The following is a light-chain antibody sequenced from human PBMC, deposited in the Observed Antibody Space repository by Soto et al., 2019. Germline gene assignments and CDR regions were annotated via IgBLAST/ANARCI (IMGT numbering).Light chain of an antibody. V-gene: IGKV3-20*01. Sequence: EIVLTQSPATLSLSPGERATLSCRASQSISNYLAWYQQKPGQAPRLLIYGASSRATGIPDRFSGSGSGTDFSLTISRLEPEDFAVYYCQQYGVSPRTFGQGTKVDI. CDR1: QSISNY. CDR3: QQYGVSPRT. CDR2: GAS. J-gene: IGKJ1*01.